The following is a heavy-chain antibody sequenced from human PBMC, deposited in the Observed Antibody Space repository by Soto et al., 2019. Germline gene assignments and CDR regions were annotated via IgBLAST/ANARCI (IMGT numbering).Heavy chain of an antibody. Sequence: QVQLQESGPGLVKPSETLSLTCTVSGGSVSSYYWSWIRQPPGRGLECIGYISYSGDINYNPSLRGRVTLTKDTAQSQFSLKLSSVTAADTAVYYCARTARLFDYWGQGTLVTVSS. CDR3: ARTARLFDY. CDR2: ISYSGDI. D-gene: IGHD6-6*01. J-gene: IGHJ4*02. V-gene: IGHV4-59*02. CDR1: GGSVSSYY.